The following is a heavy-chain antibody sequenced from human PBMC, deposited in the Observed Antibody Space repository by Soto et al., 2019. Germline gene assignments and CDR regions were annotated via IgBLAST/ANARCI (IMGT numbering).Heavy chain of an antibody. CDR1: GDSVTSDGSY. V-gene: IGHV4-39*01. D-gene: IGHD3-9*01. Sequence: QLRLQESGPGLVKPSGTLSLTCTVSGDSVTSDGSYWGWLRRPPGQGLAWIGTISHTGETFYNPPLNRLLARSVAASKNDFSMKLASMTAPHAGVLVCARQTHGPRPHFAWLSPVTAGGQRILVTVSS. J-gene: IGHJ4*02. CDR2: ISHTGET. CDR3: ARQTHGPRPHFAWLSPVTA.